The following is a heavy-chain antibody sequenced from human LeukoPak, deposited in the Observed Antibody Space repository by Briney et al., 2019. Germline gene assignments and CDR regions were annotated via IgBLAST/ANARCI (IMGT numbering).Heavy chain of an antibody. J-gene: IGHJ6*03. CDR2: ISGSGGST. V-gene: IGHV3-23*01. CDR1: GFTFSSYS. Sequence: GGSLRLSCAASGFTFSSYSMNWVRQAPGKGLEWVSAISGSGGSTYYADSVKGRFTISRDNSKNTLYLQMNSLRAEDTAVYYCAKTRGLLRFLEWLFYMDVWGKGTTVTVSS. CDR3: AKTRGLLRFLEWLFYMDV. D-gene: IGHD3-3*01.